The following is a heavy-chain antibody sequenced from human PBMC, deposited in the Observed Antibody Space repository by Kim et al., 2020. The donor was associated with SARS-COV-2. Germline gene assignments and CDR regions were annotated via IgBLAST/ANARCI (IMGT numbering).Heavy chain of an antibody. V-gene: IGHV3-74*01. CDR1: GFTFSSSW. CDR3: ARGGSGYVLY. CDR2: INGDGSTT. J-gene: IGHJ4*02. Sequence: GGSLRLSCAASGFTFSSSWVHWIRQVPGKGLVWVSRINGDGSTTNYADSVKGRFIISRDNAKNTLYLQMNSPRAEDTALYYCARGGSGYVLYWGQGTLVTVSS. D-gene: IGHD3-22*01.